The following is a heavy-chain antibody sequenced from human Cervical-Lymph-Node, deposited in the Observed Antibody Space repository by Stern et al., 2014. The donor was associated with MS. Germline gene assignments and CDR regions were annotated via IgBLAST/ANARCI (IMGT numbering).Heavy chain of an antibody. Sequence: VQLVESGGGVVKPGRSLGLSCAASGFIFSSYAMHWVRQAPGTGLGWEAFLSNEGSKQFYADSVKGRFTISRDNSNNTLYLQMNSLRPEDTAVYYCARDTCRGGGCYFRYWGQGILITVSS. CDR2: LSNEGSKQ. CDR3: ARDTCRGGGCYFRY. CDR1: GFIFSSYA. V-gene: IGHV3-30-3*01. D-gene: IGHD2-15*01. J-gene: IGHJ4*02.